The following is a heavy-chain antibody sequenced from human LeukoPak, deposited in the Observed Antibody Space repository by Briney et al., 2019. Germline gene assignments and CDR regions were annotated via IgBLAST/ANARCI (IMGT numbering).Heavy chain of an antibody. CDR1: GSSFTSYW. J-gene: IGHJ6*03. V-gene: IGHV5-51*01. D-gene: IGHD2-2*01. Sequence: GESLKISCKGSGSSFTSYWIGWVRQMPGKGLEWMGIIYPGDSDTRYRPSFQGQVTISADKSISTAYLQWSSLKASDTAMYYCARLGPAVVPAAKKMWYYYYMDVWGKGTTVTVSS. CDR2: IYPGDSDT. CDR3: ARLGPAVVPAAKKMWYYYYMDV.